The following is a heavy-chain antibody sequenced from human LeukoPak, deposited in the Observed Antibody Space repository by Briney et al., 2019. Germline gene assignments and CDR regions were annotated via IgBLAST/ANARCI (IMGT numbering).Heavy chain of an antibody. CDR2: IYYSGST. V-gene: IGHV4-31*03. D-gene: IGHD2-21*01. CDR1: GGSISSGVYY. Sequence: SETPSLTRTVSGGSISSGVYYWSWIRHHPGKGLEWNGYIYYSGSTNYHPSLKSRLPISVDTSKNRFSRKLSSVIAADTAVYYCAGDRRGVDFYYGMDVWGKGTTVTVSS. J-gene: IGHJ6*04. CDR3: AGDRRGVDFYYGMDV.